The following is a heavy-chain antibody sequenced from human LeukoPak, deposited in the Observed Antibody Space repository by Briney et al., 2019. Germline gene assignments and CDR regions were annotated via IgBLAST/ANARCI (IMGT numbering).Heavy chain of an antibody. D-gene: IGHD3-22*01. V-gene: IGHV3-23*01. CDR3: AKDHLKCYDSSGYYYDY. CDR1: GFTFSSYA. CDR2: ISGSGGST. J-gene: IGHJ4*02. Sequence: GGSLRLSCAASGFTFSSYAMSWVRQAPGKGLEWVSAISGSGGSTYYADSVKGRFTISRDNSKNTLYLQMNSLRAEDTAVYYCAKDHLKCYDSSGYYYDYWGQGTLVTVSS.